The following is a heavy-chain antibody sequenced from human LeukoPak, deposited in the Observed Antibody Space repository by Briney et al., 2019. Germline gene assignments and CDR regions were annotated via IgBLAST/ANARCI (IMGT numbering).Heavy chain of an antibody. CDR3: ARRAYCGGDCYSDY. CDR2: IYPGDSDT. D-gene: IGHD2-21*02. V-gene: IGHV5-51*01. CDR1: GYSFTNYW. Sequence: GESLKISCKGSGYSFTNYWIAWVRQMPGEGLEWMGIIYPGDSDTRYSPSFQGQVTISADKSISTAYLQWSSLEASDTAMYYCARRAYCGGDCYSDYWGQGTLVTVSS. J-gene: IGHJ4*02.